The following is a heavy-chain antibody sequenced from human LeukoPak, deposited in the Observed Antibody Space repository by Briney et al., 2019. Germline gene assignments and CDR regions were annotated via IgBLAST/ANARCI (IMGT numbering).Heavy chain of an antibody. CDR1: GGSFSGYY. D-gene: IGHD6-6*01. CDR2: INHSGST. CDR3: ARGGEYSSSWADY. V-gene: IGHV4-34*01. J-gene: IGHJ4*02. Sequence: PSETLSLTCAVYGGSFSGYYWSWIRQPPGKGLEWIGEINHSGSTNYNPSLKSRVTISVDTSKNQFSLKLSSVTAADTAVYYCARGGEYSSSWADYWGQGTLVTVSS.